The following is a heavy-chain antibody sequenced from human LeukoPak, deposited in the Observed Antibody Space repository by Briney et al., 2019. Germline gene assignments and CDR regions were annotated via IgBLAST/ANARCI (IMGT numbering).Heavy chain of an antibody. CDR2: ISSSGTAI. Sequence: GGSLRLSCAASGFTFSSYEMNWVRQAPGKGLEWVSYISSSGTAIYYADSVKGRFTISRDTAKNSLYLQMNGLRAEDTALYYCARDMEPDAFDIWGQGTMVTVSS. D-gene: IGHD1-1*01. J-gene: IGHJ3*02. CDR1: GFTFSSYE. V-gene: IGHV3-48*03. CDR3: ARDMEPDAFDI.